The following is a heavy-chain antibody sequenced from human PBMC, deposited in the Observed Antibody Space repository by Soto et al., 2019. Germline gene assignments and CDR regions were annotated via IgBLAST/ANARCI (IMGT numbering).Heavy chain of an antibody. Sequence: PGGSLRLSCAASGFTFSSYAMHWVRQAPGKGLEWVAVISYDGSNKYYADSVKGRFTISRDNSKNTLYLQMNSLRAEDTAVYYCARALYDILTGPIDAFEIWGQGSMVTGSS. J-gene: IGHJ3*02. CDR1: GFTFSSYA. CDR3: ARALYDILTGPIDAFEI. CDR2: ISYDGSNK. D-gene: IGHD3-9*01. V-gene: IGHV3-30-3*01.